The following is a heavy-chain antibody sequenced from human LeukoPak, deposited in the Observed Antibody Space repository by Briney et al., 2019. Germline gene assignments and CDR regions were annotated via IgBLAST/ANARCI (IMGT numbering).Heavy chain of an antibody. CDR1: GYTFTSYG. CDR3: ARFAWELPEGHYYYYGMDV. J-gene: IGHJ6*02. Sequence: GASVKVSCKASGYTFTSYGISWVRQAPGQGLEWMGSISANNGNTNYAQKLQGRVTMTTDTSTSTAYMELRSLRSDDTAVYYCARFAWELPEGHYYYYGMDVWGQGTTVTVSS. V-gene: IGHV1-18*01. D-gene: IGHD1-26*01. CDR2: ISANNGNT.